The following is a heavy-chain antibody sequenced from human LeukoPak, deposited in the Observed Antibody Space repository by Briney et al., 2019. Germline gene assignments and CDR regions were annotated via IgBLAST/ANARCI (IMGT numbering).Heavy chain of an antibody. CDR2: INSDARST. CDR3: ARDPYSGSYGDYYYYYMDV. CDR1: GLTFSNYW. V-gene: IGHV3-74*01. Sequence: GGSLRLSCAASGLTFSNYWMHWVRQAPGKGLVWVSRINSDARSTSYADSVKGRFTISRDNAKNSLYLQMNSLRAEDTAVYYCARDPYSGSYGDYYYYYMDVWGKGTTVTISS. J-gene: IGHJ6*03. D-gene: IGHD1-26*01.